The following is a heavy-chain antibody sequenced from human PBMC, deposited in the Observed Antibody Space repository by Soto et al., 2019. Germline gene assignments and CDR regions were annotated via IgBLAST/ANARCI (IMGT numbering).Heavy chain of an antibody. V-gene: IGHV3-66*01. D-gene: IGHD3-16*01. J-gene: IGHJ4*02. CDR3: ARDPWAADY. CDR1: GFTVSTKY. CDR2: IYSGGST. Sequence: EVQLVESGGGLVQPGGSLRLSCAASGFTVSTKYMSWVRQAPGKGLEWVSVIYSGGSTFYADSVRGRFTISRDNSKNTLKLQMNSLRAEDTAVYYCARDPWAADYWGQGTLVTVSS.